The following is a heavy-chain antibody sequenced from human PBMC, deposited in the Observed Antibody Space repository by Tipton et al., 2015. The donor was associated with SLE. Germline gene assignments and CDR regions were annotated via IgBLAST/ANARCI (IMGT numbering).Heavy chain of an antibody. J-gene: IGHJ1*01. Sequence: QLVQSGAEVKKPGASVKVSCKASGYTFTSYGISWVRQAPGQGLEWMGRINPNSGGTNYAQKFQGRVTMTRDTSISTAYMELSRLRSDDTAVYYCARLAAGKPVQHWGQGSLVTVSS. CDR1: GYTFTSYG. V-gene: IGHV1-2*06. CDR3: ARLAAGKPVQH. CDR2: INPNSGGT. D-gene: IGHD6-13*01.